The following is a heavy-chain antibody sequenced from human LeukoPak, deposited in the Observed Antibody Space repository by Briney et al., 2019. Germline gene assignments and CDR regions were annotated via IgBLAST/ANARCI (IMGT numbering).Heavy chain of an antibody. CDR1: GFTFNNYW. V-gene: IGHV3-7*01. Sequence: PGGSLRLSCAASGFTFNNYWLTWVRQAPGKGLEWVAKISQDGSEKYYVDSVKGRFTISRDSGKNSLYLQMYSLRAEDTAVYYCARAVGSSGCDYWGQGTLVTVSS. CDR2: ISQDGSEK. CDR3: ARAVGSSGCDY. J-gene: IGHJ4*02. D-gene: IGHD6-19*01.